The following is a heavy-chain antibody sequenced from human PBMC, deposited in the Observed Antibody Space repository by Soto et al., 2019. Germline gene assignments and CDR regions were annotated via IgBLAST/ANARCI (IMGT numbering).Heavy chain of an antibody. CDR1: GFTFSDNW. V-gene: IGHV3-74*01. Sequence: EVQLVESGGGLVQPGGSLRLSCAASGFTFSDNWMHWVRRAPGTGLVWVSCINSDGSSTSFADSVKGRFTISRDNAKNTLDLQMNSMRAEDTAVYYCARDLAVTGRGVLDYWGQGTLVIVSS. D-gene: IGHD6-19*01. CDR3: ARDLAVTGRGVLDY. J-gene: IGHJ4*02. CDR2: INSDGSST.